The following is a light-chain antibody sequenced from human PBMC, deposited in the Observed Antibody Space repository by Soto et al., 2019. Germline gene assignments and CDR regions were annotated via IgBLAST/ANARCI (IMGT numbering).Light chain of an antibody. CDR2: GPS. V-gene: IGKV3-20*01. CDR1: QSAGNF. Sequence: MTQSPATLSVSPGETASLSCKASQSAGNFLAWYQQKPGQAPRLLIYGPSSRAAGIPDRFSGSGSGTDFTLTISRLEPEDFAVYYCQQYGSSPRTFGQGTRLEI. J-gene: IGKJ5*01. CDR3: QQYGSSPRT.